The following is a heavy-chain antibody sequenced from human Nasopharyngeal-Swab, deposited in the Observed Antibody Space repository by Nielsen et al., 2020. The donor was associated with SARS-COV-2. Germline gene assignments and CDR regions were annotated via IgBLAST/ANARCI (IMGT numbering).Heavy chain of an antibody. CDR3: ARGLSGIVPAPILGLGPYYYYYYMDV. CDR2: INHSGST. Sequence: RQAPGKGPERLAEINHSGSTNYNPSLKSRVTLSVDTSMNQVSLEVSSVTAADTAVYYCARGLSGIVPAPILGLGPYYYYYYMDVWGKGTTVTVSS. D-gene: IGHD2-2*01. J-gene: IGHJ6*03. V-gene: IGHV4-34*01.